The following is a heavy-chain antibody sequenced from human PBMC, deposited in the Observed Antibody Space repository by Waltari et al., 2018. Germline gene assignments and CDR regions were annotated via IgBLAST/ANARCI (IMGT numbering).Heavy chain of an antibody. CDR3: ARQDIGITIFGVVIHAFDI. V-gene: IGHV4-39*01. Sequence: QLQLQESGPGLVKPSETLSLTCTVSGGSISSSSYYWGWIRQPPGKGLEWIGSLYYSGSTYYNPSLKSRVTISVDTSKNQFSLKLSSVTAADTAVYYCARQDIGITIFGVVIHAFDIWGQGTMVTVSS. CDR2: LYYSGST. CDR1: GGSISSSSYY. D-gene: IGHD3-3*01. J-gene: IGHJ3*02.